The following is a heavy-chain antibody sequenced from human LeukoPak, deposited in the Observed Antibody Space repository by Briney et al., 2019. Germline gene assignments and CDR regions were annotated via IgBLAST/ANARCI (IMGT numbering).Heavy chain of an antibody. V-gene: IGHV1-2*02. Sequence: ASVKVSCKASGYTFTDYYMHWVRQAPGQGLEWVGWINPNSGGTNYAQRFQGRVTMTRDTSISTAYMELSRLTSDDTAMYYCARGTETYRSGGSCLIHDYWGQGTLVTVSS. CDR1: GYTFTDYY. J-gene: IGHJ4*02. CDR3: ARGTETYRSGGSCLIHDY. CDR2: INPNSGGT. D-gene: IGHD2-15*01.